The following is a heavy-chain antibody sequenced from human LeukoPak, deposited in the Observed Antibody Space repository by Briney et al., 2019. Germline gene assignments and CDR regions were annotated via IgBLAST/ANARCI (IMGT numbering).Heavy chain of an antibody. Sequence: PGGSLRLSCAASGFTFSSYGMHWVRQAPGKGLEWVAFIRYDGSNKYYADSVKGRFTISRDNSKNTLYLQINSLRAEDTAVYYCAKMDEYCSSTSCYIWGQGTLVTVSS. CDR1: GFTFSSYG. J-gene: IGHJ4*02. CDR3: AKMDEYCSSTSCYI. V-gene: IGHV3-30*02. D-gene: IGHD2-2*02. CDR2: IRYDGSNK.